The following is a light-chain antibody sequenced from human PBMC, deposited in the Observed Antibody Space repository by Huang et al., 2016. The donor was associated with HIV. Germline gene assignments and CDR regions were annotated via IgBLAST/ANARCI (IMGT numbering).Light chain of an antibody. CDR1: QYISDY. CDR2: GSS. CDR3: LHHDRFTWT. Sequence: DIQMTQSPSAMSASVGDRVTITCRASQYISDYVAWFQQKPGKVPKRLIYGSSSLQNGVPSRFSGSGSGRDFILTISSLQPEDFATYYCLHHDRFTWTLGQGTTVEI. J-gene: IGKJ1*01. V-gene: IGKV1-17*03.